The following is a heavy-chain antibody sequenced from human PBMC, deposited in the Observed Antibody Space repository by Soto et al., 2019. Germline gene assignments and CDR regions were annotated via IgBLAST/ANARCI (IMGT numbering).Heavy chain of an antibody. J-gene: IGHJ5*02. V-gene: IGHV3-49*03. Sequence: PGGSLRLSCTASGFTFGDYAMSWFRQAPGKGLEWVGFIRSKAYGGTTEYAASVKGRFTISRDDSKSIAYLQMNSLKTEDTAVYYCTRESFDTIPPYWFDPWGQGTLVTVSS. CDR2: IRSKAYGGTT. D-gene: IGHD3-3*01. CDR3: TRESFDTIPPYWFDP. CDR1: GFTFGDYA.